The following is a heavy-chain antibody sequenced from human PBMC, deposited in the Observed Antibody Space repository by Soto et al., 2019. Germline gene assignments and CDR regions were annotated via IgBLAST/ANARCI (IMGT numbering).Heavy chain of an antibody. D-gene: IGHD3-9*01. CDR1: GFTFSSYG. CDR2: ISYDGSNK. CDR3: AKDLEIRAYDILTGNAFDI. Sequence: QVQLVESGGGVVQPGRSLRLSCAASGFTFSSYGMHWVRQAPGKGLEWVAVISYDGSNKYYADSVKGRFTISRDNSKNTLYLQMNSLRAEDTAVYYCAKDLEIRAYDILTGNAFDIWGQGTMVTVSS. V-gene: IGHV3-30*18. J-gene: IGHJ3*02.